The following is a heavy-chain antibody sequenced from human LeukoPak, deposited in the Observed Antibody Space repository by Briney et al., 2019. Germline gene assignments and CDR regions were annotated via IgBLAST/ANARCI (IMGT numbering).Heavy chain of an antibody. J-gene: IGHJ5*02. CDR1: GGSISSGGYY. V-gene: IGHV4-31*03. D-gene: IGHD2-2*01. Sequence: SETLSLTCTVSGGSISSGGYYWSWIRQHPGKGLEWIGYIYYSGSTYYNPSLKSRVTISVDTSKNQFSLELSSVTAADTAVYYCARYCSSTSCRAQNRDWFDPWGQGALVTVSS. CDR3: ARYCSSTSCRAQNRDWFDP. CDR2: IYYSGST.